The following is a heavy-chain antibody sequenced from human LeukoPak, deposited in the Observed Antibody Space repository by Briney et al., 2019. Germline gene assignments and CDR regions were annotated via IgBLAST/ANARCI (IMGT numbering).Heavy chain of an antibody. J-gene: IGHJ4*02. CDR3: VRGGYGPDY. CDR1: GFTFSTYW. Sequence: AGGSLRLPCAASGFTFSTYWMSWVRQAPGKGLEWVANIKQDGSVKNYVDSVKGRFTISRDNAKNSLYLQMNSLRADDTAMYYCVRGGYGPDYWGQGTLVTVSS. V-gene: IGHV3-7*03. D-gene: IGHD5-12*01. CDR2: IKQDGSVK.